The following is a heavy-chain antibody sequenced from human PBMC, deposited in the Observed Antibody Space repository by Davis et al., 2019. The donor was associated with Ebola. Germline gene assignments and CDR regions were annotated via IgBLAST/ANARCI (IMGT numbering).Heavy chain of an antibody. CDR3: ARDLGIEMATSPIYYYYGMDV. Sequence: AASVKVSCKASGYTFTSYGISWVRQAPGQGLEWMGWISAYNGNTNYAQKLQGRVTITRDTSASTAYMELSSLRSEDTAVYYCARDLGIEMATSPIYYYYGMDVWGQGTTVTVSS. D-gene: IGHD5-24*01. CDR2: ISAYNGNT. V-gene: IGHV1-18*04. CDR1: GYTFTSYG. J-gene: IGHJ6*02.